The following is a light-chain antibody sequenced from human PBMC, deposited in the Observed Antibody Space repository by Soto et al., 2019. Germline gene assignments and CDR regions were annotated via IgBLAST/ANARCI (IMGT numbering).Light chain of an antibody. V-gene: IGLV2-14*01. CDR3: SSYTISSTLVI. Sequence: QSALTQPASVSGSPGQSITISCTGTSSDVGGYNYVSWYQQHPGKAPKLMIYDVSNRPSGVSNRFSGSKSGNTASLTISGLQAEDEADYYGSSYTISSTLVIFGGGTKLTVL. CDR2: DVS. J-gene: IGLJ2*01. CDR1: SSDVGGYNY.